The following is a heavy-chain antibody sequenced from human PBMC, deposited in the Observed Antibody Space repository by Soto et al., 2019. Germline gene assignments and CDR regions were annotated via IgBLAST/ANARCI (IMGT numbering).Heavy chain of an antibody. CDR1: GGSISSYY. V-gene: IGHV4-59*12. J-gene: IGHJ6*01. CDR3: AREGFGPRHGPVDV. CDR2: VHHSWCS. D-gene: IGHD3-10*01. Sequence: QVQLQESGPGLVKPSETLSLSCTVSGGSISSYYWSWFRQSPGKRMEWIGYVHHSWCSRYNPSLQSRVAISLDPSYSVFSLTATSVTATAAAVYYSAREGFGPRHGPVDVWGQGTRVTVSS.